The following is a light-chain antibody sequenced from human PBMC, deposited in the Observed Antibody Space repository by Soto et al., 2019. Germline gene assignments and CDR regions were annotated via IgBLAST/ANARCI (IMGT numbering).Light chain of an antibody. CDR1: QSVSSY. J-gene: IGKJ4*01. V-gene: IGKV3-11*01. CDR3: QQRSNWPT. CDR2: DAS. Sequence: EIVLTQSPATLSLSPGERATLSCRASQSVSSYLAWYQQKPGQAPRLLIYDASNRATGIPARFSGSGSGTDFTLTISILEPEDFAVYYCQQRSNWPTCGGGTKVEIK.